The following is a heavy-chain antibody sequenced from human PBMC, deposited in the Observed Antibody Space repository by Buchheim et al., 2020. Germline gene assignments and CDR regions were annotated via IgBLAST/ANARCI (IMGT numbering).Heavy chain of an antibody. CDR2: INHSGST. J-gene: IGHJ5*02. V-gene: IGHV4-34*01. CDR3: ARGPQNVLLWFGEFWFDP. Sequence: QVQLQQWGAGLLKPSETLSLTCAVYGGSFSGYYWSWIRQPPGKGLEWIGEINHSGSTNYNPSLKSRVTISVDTSKNQFSLKLSSVTAADTAVYYYARGPQNVLLWFGEFWFDPWGQETL. D-gene: IGHD3-10*01. CDR1: GGSFSGYY.